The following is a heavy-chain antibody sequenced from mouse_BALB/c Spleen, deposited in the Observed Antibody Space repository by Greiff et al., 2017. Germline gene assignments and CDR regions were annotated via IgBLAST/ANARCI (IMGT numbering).Heavy chain of an antibody. CDR1: GYTFSSYW. CDR3: ARGGSTMITTSFDY. V-gene: IGHV1-9*01. J-gene: IGHJ2*01. CDR2: ILPGSGST. Sequence: VQLQQSGAELMKPGASVKISCKATGYTFSSYWIEWVKQRPGHGLEWIGEILPGSGSTNYNEKFKGKATFTADTSSNTAYMQLSSLTSEDSAVYYCARGGSTMITTSFDYWGQGTTLTVSS. D-gene: IGHD2-4*01.